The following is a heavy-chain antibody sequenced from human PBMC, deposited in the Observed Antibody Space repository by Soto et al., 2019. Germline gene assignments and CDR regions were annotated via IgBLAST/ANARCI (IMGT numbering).Heavy chain of an antibody. CDR3: ARVPLIAAAGRSYGMDV. D-gene: IGHD6-13*01. CDR1: GFTFSSYW. J-gene: IGHJ6*02. V-gene: IGHV3-7*01. Sequence: EVQLVESGGGLVQPGGSLRLSCAASGFTFSSYWMSWVRQAPGKGLEWVANIKQDGSEKYYVDSVKGRFTISRDNAKNSLYLQMNSLRAEDTAVYYCARVPLIAAAGRSYGMDVWGQGPTVTVSS. CDR2: IKQDGSEK.